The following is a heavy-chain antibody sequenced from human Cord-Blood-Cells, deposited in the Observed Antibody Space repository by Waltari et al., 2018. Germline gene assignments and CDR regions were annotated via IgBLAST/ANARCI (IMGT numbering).Heavy chain of an antibody. CDR1: GGSISSYY. D-gene: IGHD6-19*01. Sequence: QVQLQESGPGLVKPSETLSLTCTVSGGSISSYYWSWIRQPAGKGLEWIGRIYTSGSTNHNPSLKSRVTMSVDTSKNQCSLKLSSVTAADTAVYYCARSGYSSGWFDAFDIWGQGTMVTVSS. CDR3: ARSGYSSGWFDAFDI. V-gene: IGHV4-4*07. J-gene: IGHJ3*02. CDR2: IYTSGST.